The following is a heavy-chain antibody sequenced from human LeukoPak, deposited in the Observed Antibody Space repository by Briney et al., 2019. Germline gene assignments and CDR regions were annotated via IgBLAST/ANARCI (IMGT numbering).Heavy chain of an antibody. CDR1: GYTFSSYE. Sequence: GGSLRLSCAASGYTFSSYEMKWVRQAPGKGLEWVSYISSSSSTIYYADSVKGRFTISRDNAKNSLYLQMNSLRDEDTAVYYCARVWFGELLIYYGMDVWGQGTTVTVSS. CDR3: ARVWFGELLIYYGMDV. D-gene: IGHD3-10*01. V-gene: IGHV3-48*02. J-gene: IGHJ6*02. CDR2: ISSSSSTI.